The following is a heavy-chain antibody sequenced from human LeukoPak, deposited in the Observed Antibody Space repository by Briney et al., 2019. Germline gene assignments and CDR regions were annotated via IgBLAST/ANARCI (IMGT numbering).Heavy chain of an antibody. D-gene: IGHD4-17*01. J-gene: IGHJ4*02. CDR2: ISGSGGST. CDR3: AKDSGPNDYGDLINY. Sequence: GGSLRLSCAASGFTFSSYAMSWVRQAPGKGLEWVSAISGSGGSTYYADSVKGRFTISRDNSKNTLYLQMNSLRAEDTAVYYCAKDSGPNDYGDLINYWGQGTLVTVSS. CDR1: GFTFSSYA. V-gene: IGHV3-23*01.